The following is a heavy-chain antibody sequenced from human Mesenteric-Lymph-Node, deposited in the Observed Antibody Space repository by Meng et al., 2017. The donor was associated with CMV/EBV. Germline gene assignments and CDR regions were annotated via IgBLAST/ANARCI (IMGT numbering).Heavy chain of an antibody. J-gene: IGHJ4*02. CDR1: GDSISSKNAA. CDR2: TYYRSESYN. V-gene: IGHV6-1*01. CDR3: AYFGDLPPLW. D-gene: IGHD3-16*01. Sequence: QLRHAGRAWVTASQSPSGPWSRSGDSISSKNAAWNWIRQAPSRGVEWLGRTYYRSESYNDYAVSVKSRISVNLDTSKNQLSLHLNFVTPEDTAVYYCAYFGDLPPLWWGQGTLVTVSS.